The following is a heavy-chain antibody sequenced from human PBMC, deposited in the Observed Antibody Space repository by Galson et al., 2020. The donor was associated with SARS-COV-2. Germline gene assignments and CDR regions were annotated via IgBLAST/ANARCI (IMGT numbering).Heavy chain of an antibody. J-gene: IGHJ4*02. CDR3: ARDKFDYNSGSSFDH. V-gene: IGHV3-48*03. D-gene: IGHD3-10*01. CDR1: GFSFDTYE. CDR2: ISDTGSII. Sequence: QASETLSLTCAASGFSFDTYEMNWVRQAPGKGLEWVSSISDTGSIIYYADSVKGRFTISRDNAKKSLYLQMNSLRAEDTALYYCARDKFDYNSGSSFDHWGQGTLVTVSS.